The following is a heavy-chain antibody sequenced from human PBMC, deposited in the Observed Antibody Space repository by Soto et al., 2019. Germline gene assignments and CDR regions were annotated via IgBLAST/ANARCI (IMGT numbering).Heavy chain of an antibody. CDR3: ASYDSGLYYFDY. V-gene: IGHV1-69*01. CDR2: IIPIFGTA. J-gene: IGHJ4*02. CDR1: GGTFSSYA. Sequence: VKVSCKASGGTFSSYAISWVRQAPGQGLEWMGGIIPIFGTANYAQKFQGRVTITADESTSTAYMELSSLRSEDTAVYYCASYDSGLYYFDYWGQGTLVTVSS. D-gene: IGHD3-22*01.